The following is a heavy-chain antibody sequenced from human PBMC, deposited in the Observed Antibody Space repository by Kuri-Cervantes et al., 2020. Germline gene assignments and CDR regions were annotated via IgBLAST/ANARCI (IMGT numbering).Heavy chain of an antibody. CDR2: INHSGSS. CDR1: GGSFSGYY. D-gene: IGHD2-2*01. CDR3: ARVPSCTSTTCFGFDY. V-gene: IGHV4-34*01. Sequence: SQTLSLTCAVYGGSFSGYYWSWIRQPPGKGLEWIGEINHSGSSNYNPSLKSRVTISVDTSKNQFSLRLTSVTAADTAVYYCARVPSCTSTTCFGFDYWGQGTLVTVSS. J-gene: IGHJ4*02.